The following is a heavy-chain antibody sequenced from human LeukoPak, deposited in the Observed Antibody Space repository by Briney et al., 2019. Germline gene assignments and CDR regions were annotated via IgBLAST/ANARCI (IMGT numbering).Heavy chain of an antibody. J-gene: IGHJ6*03. CDR2: ISNYGHKT. D-gene: IGHD6-25*01. V-gene: IGHV3-23*01. CDR3: VRNAASDFYYYMGV. Sequence: GGSLRLSCVASGFTFYSYAMGWVRQSPGRGLECVSAISNYGHKTSYTDSVRGRFTISRDNSKNTVHLQMSSLRAEDTGIYYCVRNAASDFYYYMGVWGRGTTLIVS. CDR1: GFTFYSYA.